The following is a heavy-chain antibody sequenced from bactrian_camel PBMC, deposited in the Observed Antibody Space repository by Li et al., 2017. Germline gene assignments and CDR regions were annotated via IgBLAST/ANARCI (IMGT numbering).Heavy chain of an antibody. CDR1: GFTSSTHW. Sequence: CAASGFTSSTHWIYWVRQAPGKGLEWVSGIDSDGGTTYYADSVKGRFTISRDNAKNTVYLQIDSLKPEDTAMYYCAADFARRRGGTLRCSAARGDYAYWGQGTQVTVS. J-gene: IGHJ4*01. CDR3: AADFARRRGGTLRCSAARGDYAY. CDR2: IDSDGGTT. D-gene: IGHD1*01. V-gene: IGHV3S25*01.